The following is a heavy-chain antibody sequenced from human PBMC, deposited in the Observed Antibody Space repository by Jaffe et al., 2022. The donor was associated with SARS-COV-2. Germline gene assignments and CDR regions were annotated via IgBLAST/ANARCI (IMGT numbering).Heavy chain of an antibody. CDR3: AKDEEGVLSSFDY. D-gene: IGHD1-1*01. J-gene: IGHJ4*02. CDR2: ISWNSGSI. Sequence: EVQLVESGGGLVQPGRSLRLSCAASGFTFDDYAMHWVRQAPGKGLEWVSGISWNSGSIGYADSVKGRFTISRDNAKNSLYLQMNSLRAEDTALYYCAKDEEGVLSSFDYWGQGTLVTVSS. V-gene: IGHV3-9*01. CDR1: GFTFDDYA.